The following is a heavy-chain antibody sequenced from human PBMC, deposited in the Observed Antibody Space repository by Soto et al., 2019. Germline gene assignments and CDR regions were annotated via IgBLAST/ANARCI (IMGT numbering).Heavy chain of an antibody. CDR3: ARGRPGRSSGWYNY. V-gene: IGHV4-34*01. CDR1: GGSFSGYY. D-gene: IGHD6-19*01. Sequence: SETLSLTCAVYGGSFSGYYWSWIRQPPGKGLEWIGEINPSGSTNYNPSLKSRVTISVDTSKNQLSLNLRSVTAADTAVYYCARGRPGRSSGWYNYWGQGTLVTVSS. CDR2: INPSGST. J-gene: IGHJ4*02.